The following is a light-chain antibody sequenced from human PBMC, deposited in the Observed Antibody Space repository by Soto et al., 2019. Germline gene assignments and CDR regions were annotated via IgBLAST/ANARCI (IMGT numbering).Light chain of an antibody. V-gene: IGKV1-27*01. CDR2: GAS. CDR3: QKYNSAAWT. Sequence: DIQMTQSPASLSASVGDRVTITCRASQSISDFLAWYQQKPGKVPKVLIYGASTLQSGVPSRFSGSGSGTDFTLTITSLQPEDAATYYCQKYNSAAWTFGQGTKVEIK. CDR1: QSISDF. J-gene: IGKJ1*01.